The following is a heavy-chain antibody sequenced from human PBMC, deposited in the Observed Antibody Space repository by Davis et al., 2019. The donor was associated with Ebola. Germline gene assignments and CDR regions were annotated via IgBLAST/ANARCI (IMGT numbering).Heavy chain of an antibody. V-gene: IGHV1-69*13. J-gene: IGHJ6*03. CDR3: ARATRGYYYDSSGYHGARYYYYMDV. CDR1: GYTFTSYG. CDR2: IIPIFGTA. Sequence: SVKVSCKASGYTFTSYGISWVRQAPGQGLEWMGGIIPIFGTANYAQKFQGRVTITADESTSTAYMELSSLRSEDTAVYYCARATRGYYYDSSGYHGARYYYYMDVWGKGTTVTVSS. D-gene: IGHD3-22*01.